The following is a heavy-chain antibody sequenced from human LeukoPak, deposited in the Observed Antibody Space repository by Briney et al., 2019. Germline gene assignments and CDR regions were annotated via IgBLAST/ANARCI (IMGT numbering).Heavy chain of an antibody. CDR1: GFTFSSYS. D-gene: IGHD3-10*01. J-gene: IGHJ4*02. CDR3: ATGSQIREADY. V-gene: IGHV3-48*04. CDR2: ISSSSGTI. Sequence: GGSLRLSCAASGFTFSSYSMNWVRQAPGKGLEWVSYISSSSGTIYYADSVKGRFTISRDNAKNSLYLQMNSLRAEDTAVYYCATGSQIREADYWGQGTLVTVSS.